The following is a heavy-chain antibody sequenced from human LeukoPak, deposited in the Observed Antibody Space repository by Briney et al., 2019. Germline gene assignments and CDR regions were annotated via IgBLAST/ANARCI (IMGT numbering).Heavy chain of an antibody. J-gene: IGHJ4*02. D-gene: IGHD3-10*01. Sequence: SETLSLTCTVSGGSISSYYWSWIRQPPGKGLEWIGYIYYSGSTNYNPSLKSRVTISVDTSKNQFSLKLSSVTAADTAVYYCARRRVRGVMRIFDYWGQGTLVTVSS. CDR3: ARRRVRGVMRIFDY. CDR1: GGSISSYY. CDR2: IYYSGST. V-gene: IGHV4-59*12.